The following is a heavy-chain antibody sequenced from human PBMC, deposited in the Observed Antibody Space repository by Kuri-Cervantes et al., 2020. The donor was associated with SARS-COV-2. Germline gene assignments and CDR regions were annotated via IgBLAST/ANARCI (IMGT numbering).Heavy chain of an antibody. J-gene: IGHJ4*02. CDR1: GFSFRTHG. D-gene: IGHD6-19*01. V-gene: IGHV3-30*03. Sequence: GGSLRLSCAASGFSFRTHGMHWVRRASGRGLEWVAVMSADGSYKNYGDSVKGRFTVSRDNSRNTLYLQMNSLRLEDTAVYYCATLGVGDKNGWYGFDYWGLGALVTVSS. CDR2: MSADGSYK. CDR3: ATLGVGDKNGWYGFDY.